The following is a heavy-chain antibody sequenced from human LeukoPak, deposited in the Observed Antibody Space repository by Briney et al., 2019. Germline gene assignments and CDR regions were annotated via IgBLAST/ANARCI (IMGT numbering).Heavy chain of an antibody. CDR3: ARPRLEYCSGGSCFDAFDI. D-gene: IGHD2-15*01. Sequence: GGSLRLSCAASGFTFSSYAMNWVRQAPGKGLEWVSAISGSGSTTYYADSVKGRFTISRDNSKNTLFLQMNSLTAEGTAIYSCARPRLEYCSGGSCFDAFDIWGQGTMVTVSS. V-gene: IGHV3-23*01. CDR2: ISGSGSTT. J-gene: IGHJ3*02. CDR1: GFTFSSYA.